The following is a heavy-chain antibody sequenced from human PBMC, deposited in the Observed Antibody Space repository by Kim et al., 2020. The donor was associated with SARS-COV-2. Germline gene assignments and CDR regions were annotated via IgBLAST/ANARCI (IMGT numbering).Heavy chain of an antibody. CDR3: ARAGGDYGDYYFDY. J-gene: IGHJ4*02. V-gene: IGHV3-21*01. D-gene: IGHD4-17*01. CDR2: ISSSSSYI. Sequence: LSLTCAASGFTFSSYSMNWVRQAPGTGLEWVSSISSSSSYIYYPNSVKGRFTISRDNAKNSLYLQMTSLRAEDTAVYYCARAGGDYGDYYFDYWGQGTLVTVSS. CDR1: GFTFSSYS.